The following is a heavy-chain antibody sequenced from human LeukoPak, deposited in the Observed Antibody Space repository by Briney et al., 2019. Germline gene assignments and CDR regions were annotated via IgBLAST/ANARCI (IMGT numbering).Heavy chain of an antibody. CDR1: GGSISSSSYY. J-gene: IGHJ5*02. D-gene: IGHD3-10*01. V-gene: IGHV4-39*07. CDR3: ARANYGSGSYTIWFDP. Sequence: PSETLSLTCTVSGGSISSSSYYWGWIRQPPGKGLEWIGSIYYSGSTYYNPSLKSRVTISVDKSKNQFSLKVSSVTAADTAEYYCARANYGSGSYTIWFDPWGQGTLVTVSS. CDR2: IYYSGST.